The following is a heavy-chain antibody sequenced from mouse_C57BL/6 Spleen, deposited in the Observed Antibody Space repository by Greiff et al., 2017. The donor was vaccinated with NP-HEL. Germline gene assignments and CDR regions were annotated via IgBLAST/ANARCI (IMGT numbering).Heavy chain of an antibody. D-gene: IGHD1-1*01. CDR1: GYTFTSYW. J-gene: IGHJ2*01. CDR3: ARTVTTVVSHYFDY. CDR2: IDPSDSET. Sequence: QVQLQQPGAELVRPGSSVKLSCKASGYTFTSYWMHWVKQRPIQGLECIGNIDPSDSETHYNQKFKDKATLTVDKSSSTAYMQLSSLTSEDSAVYYCARTVTTVVSHYFDYWGQGTTLTVSS. V-gene: IGHV1-52*01.